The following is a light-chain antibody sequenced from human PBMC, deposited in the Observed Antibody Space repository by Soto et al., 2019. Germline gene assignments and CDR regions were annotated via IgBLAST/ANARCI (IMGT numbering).Light chain of an antibody. Sequence: QSVLTQPASVSGSPGQSITISCTGTSSDVGGYIYVSWYQQHPGKAPKLMIYDVTSRPSGVSYRFSGSKSGNTASLTISGLQAEDAADYYCSSYTTSSSYVFGTGTTVTVL. J-gene: IGLJ1*01. CDR1: SSDVGGYIY. V-gene: IGLV2-14*01. CDR3: SSYTTSSSYV. CDR2: DVT.